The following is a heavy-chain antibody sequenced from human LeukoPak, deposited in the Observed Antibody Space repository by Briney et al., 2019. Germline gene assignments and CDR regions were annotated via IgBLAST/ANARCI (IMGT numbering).Heavy chain of an antibody. J-gene: IGHJ4*02. CDR1: GYSFTSYW. Sequence: GESLRISCKGSGYSFTSYWISWVRQMPGKGLEWMGRIDPSDSYTNYSPSFQGHVTISADKSISTAYLQWSSLKASDTATYYCARHLRVNYYGSGSYAPPNSWGQGTLVTVSS. D-gene: IGHD3-10*01. CDR2: IDPSDSYT. CDR3: ARHLRVNYYGSGSYAPPNS. V-gene: IGHV5-10-1*01.